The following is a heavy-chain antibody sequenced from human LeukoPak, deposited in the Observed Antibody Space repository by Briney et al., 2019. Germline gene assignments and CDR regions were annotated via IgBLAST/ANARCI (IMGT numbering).Heavy chain of an antibody. CDR3: ARDRYYDFWSGYLGDGYYYYGMDV. V-gene: IGHV3-30-3*01. D-gene: IGHD3-3*01. CDR2: ISYDGSNK. J-gene: IGHJ6*02. Sequence: GGSLRLSCAASGFTFSSYAMHWVRQAPGKGLEWVAVISYDGSNKYYADSVKGRFTISRDNSKNTLYLQMNSLRAEDTAVYYCARDRYYDFWSGYLGDGYYYYGMDVWGQGTTVTVSS. CDR1: GFTFSSYA.